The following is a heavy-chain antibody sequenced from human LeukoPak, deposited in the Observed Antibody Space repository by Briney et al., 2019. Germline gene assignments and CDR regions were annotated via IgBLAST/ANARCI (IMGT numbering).Heavy chain of an antibody. J-gene: IGHJ3*02. CDR1: GYTFTSYD. Sequence: ASVKVSCKASGYTFTSYDINWVRQATGQGLEWMGWMNPNSGNTGYAQKFQGRVTMTRNTSISTAYMELSSLRSEDTAVYYCARAGGIAARRAWAFDIWGQGTMVTVSS. CDR2: MNPNSGNT. CDR3: ARAGGIAARRAWAFDI. D-gene: IGHD6-6*01. V-gene: IGHV1-8*01.